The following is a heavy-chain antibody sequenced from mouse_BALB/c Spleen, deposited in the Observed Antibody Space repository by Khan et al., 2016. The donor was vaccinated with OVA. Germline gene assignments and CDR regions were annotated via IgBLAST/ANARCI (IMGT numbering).Heavy chain of an antibody. CDR3: ASHLTGSFAY. J-gene: IGHJ3*01. CDR1: GFTFSSYS. D-gene: IGHD4-1*01. CDR2: ISSGGDYT. Sequence: EVELVESGGDLVKPGGSPKFSCAASGFTFSSYSMSWVRQTPDKRLEWVATISSGGDYTYYSDNVKGRFTISRDNAKNTLYLQMSSLKSEDTAMYYCASHLTGSFAYWGQGTLVTVSA. V-gene: IGHV5-6*01.